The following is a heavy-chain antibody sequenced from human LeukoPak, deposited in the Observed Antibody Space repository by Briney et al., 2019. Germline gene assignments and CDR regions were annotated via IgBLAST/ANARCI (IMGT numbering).Heavy chain of an antibody. D-gene: IGHD4-23*01. CDR3: ARDPFSTYGGTRYYFDY. CDR2: ISSSSSYI. V-gene: IGHV3-21*01. CDR1: GFTFSSYS. Sequence: GGSLRLSCAASGFTFSSYSMNWVRQAPGKGLEWVSSISSSSSYIYYEDSVKGRFTISRDNAKNSLYLQMNSLRAEDTAVYYCARDPFSTYGGTRYYFDYWGQGTLVTVSS. J-gene: IGHJ4*02.